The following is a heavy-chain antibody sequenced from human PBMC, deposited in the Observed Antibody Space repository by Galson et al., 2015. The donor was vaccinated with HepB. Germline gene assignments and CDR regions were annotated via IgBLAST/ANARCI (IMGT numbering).Heavy chain of an antibody. D-gene: IGHD6-19*01. CDR2: INPNSGGT. J-gene: IGHJ4*02. CDR3: ARDVAVAGTPGYGYYFDY. Sequence: SVKVSCKASGYTFTGYYMHWVRQAPGQGLEWMGWINPNSGGTNYAQKFQGWVTMTRDTSISTAYMELSRLRSDDTAVYYCARDVAVAGTPGYGYYFDYWGQGTLVTVSS. V-gene: IGHV1-2*04. CDR1: GYTFTGYY.